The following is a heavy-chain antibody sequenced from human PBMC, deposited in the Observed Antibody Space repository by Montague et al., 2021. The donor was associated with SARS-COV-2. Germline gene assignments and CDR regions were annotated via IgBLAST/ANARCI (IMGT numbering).Heavy chain of an antibody. Sequence: SETLSLTCTVTGGPISGSSDYWGWIRQSPGKGQEWIASVDYSGNTYYRPSLKSRHTISVDTSKNQCSLKLNSVTAADTALYYCARREYSYGWGDWGQGTLVTVSS. CDR2: VDYSGNT. CDR1: GGPISGSSDY. V-gene: IGHV4-39*01. D-gene: IGHD5-18*01. J-gene: IGHJ4*02. CDR3: ARREYSYGWGD.